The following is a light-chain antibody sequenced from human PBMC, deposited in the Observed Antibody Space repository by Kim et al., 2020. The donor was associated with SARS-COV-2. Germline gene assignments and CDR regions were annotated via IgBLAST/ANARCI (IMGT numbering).Light chain of an antibody. Sequence: LSGSPGERVPLARRASQTVLTDVAWYQQKPGQAPRLLSYDASVRAAGIPARFSGSGSGTEFNHTISSLQSEDFAVYYCQQYNNRYTYGQGTKLELK. CDR2: DAS. J-gene: IGKJ2*01. CDR1: QTVLTD. V-gene: IGKV3-15*01. CDR3: QQYNNRYT.